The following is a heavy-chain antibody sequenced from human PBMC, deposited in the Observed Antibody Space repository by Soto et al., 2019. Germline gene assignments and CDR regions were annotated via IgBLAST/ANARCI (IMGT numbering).Heavy chain of an antibody. CDR1: GFTFSSYA. CDR2: ISYDGSNK. V-gene: IGHV3-30-3*01. J-gene: IGHJ6*02. CDR3: AREPNKRVYYYCMDV. Sequence: QVQLVESGGGVVQPGRSLRLSCAASGFTFSSYAMHWVRQAPGTGLEWVAVISYDGSNKYYADSVKGRFTISRDNSKNTMYLQMNSLRAEDTAVYYCAREPNKRVYYYCMDVWGQGTTVTVSS.